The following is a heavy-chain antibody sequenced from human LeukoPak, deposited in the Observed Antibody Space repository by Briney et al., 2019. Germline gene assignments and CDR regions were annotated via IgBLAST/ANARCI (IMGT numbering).Heavy chain of an antibody. J-gene: IGHJ4*02. CDR1: GFTFSSYG. D-gene: IGHD3-22*01. CDR2: IRSKANSYAT. Sequence: GGSPRLSCAASGFTFSSYGMHWVRQAPGKGLEWVGRIRSKANSYATAYAASVKGRFTISRDDSKNTAYLQMNSPKTEDTAVYYCTTSGAYYYDSSVNAGWGQGTLVTVSS. V-gene: IGHV3-73*01. CDR3: TTSGAYYYDSSVNAG.